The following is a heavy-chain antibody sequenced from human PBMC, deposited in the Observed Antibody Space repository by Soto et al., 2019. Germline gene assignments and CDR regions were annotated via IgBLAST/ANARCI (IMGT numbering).Heavy chain of an antibody. J-gene: IGHJ6*02. V-gene: IGHV3-21*01. Sequence: GGSLRLSCAASGFTFSSYSMNWVRQAPGEGLEWVSSISSSSSYIYYADSVKGRFTISRDNAKNSLYLQMNSLRAEDTAVYYCARDSFSDFWSGYLAPSYYYYGMDVWGQGTTVTVSS. CDR2: ISSSSSYI. CDR1: GFTFSSYS. D-gene: IGHD3-3*01. CDR3: ARDSFSDFWSGYLAPSYYYYGMDV.